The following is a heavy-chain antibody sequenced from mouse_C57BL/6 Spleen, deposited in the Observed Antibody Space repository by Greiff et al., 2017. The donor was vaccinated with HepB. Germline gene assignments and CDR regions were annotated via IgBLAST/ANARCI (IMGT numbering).Heavy chain of an antibody. Sequence: QVQLQQSGAELVRPGASVTLSCKASGYTFTDYEMHWVKQTPVHGLEWIGAIDPETGGTAYNQKFKGKAILTADKSSSTAYMELRSLTSEDSAVYYCTSEDLGRGYFDVWGTGTTVTVSS. CDR1: GYTFTDYE. V-gene: IGHV1-15*01. CDR2: IDPETGGT. J-gene: IGHJ1*03. CDR3: TSEDLGRGYFDV. D-gene: IGHD3-1*01.